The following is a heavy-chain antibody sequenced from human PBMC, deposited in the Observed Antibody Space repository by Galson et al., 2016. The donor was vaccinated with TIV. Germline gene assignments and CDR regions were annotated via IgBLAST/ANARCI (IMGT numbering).Heavy chain of an antibody. Sequence: SLRLYCAASGFTVSDNYMTWVRRAPGKGLEWVSMIHSGGSTHYADSVKGRFTISRDNSKNTLYLHMNSLRAEDTAVYYCARERRFCGNECYLYYYYGMDVWGQGTTVTVSS. J-gene: IGHJ6*02. CDR2: IHSGGST. D-gene: IGHD2-21*01. CDR1: GFTVSDNY. CDR3: ARERRFCGNECYLYYYYGMDV. V-gene: IGHV3-66*02.